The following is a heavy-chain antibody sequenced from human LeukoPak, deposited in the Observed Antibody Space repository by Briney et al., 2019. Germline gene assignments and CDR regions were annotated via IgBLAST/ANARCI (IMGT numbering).Heavy chain of an antibody. CDR1: GGSVSSYEYY. D-gene: IGHD6-6*01. CDR3: ASYSSSSFDY. V-gene: IGHV4-39*01. J-gene: IGHJ4*02. Sequence: SETLSLTCTVSGGSVSSYEYYWGWIRQPPGKGLEWIGNTYYSGSTYYNPSLKSRLTMSVDTSKNQFSLKMSSVTAADTAVYYCASYSSSSFDYWGQGTLVTVSS. CDR2: TYYSGST.